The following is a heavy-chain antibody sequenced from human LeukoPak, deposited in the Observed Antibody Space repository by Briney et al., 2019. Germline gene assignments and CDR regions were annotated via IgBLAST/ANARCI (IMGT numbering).Heavy chain of an antibody. CDR3: APTGGRWYLPYFDY. D-gene: IGHD2-15*01. Sequence: GGSLRLSCAASGFTFSSYAMSWVRQAPGKGLEWVSVISGSGGSTYYADSVKGRFTISRDNSKNTLYLQMNSLRAEDTAVYYCAPTGGRWYLPYFDYWGQGTLVTVSS. CDR2: ISGSGGST. CDR1: GFTFSSYA. V-gene: IGHV3-23*01. J-gene: IGHJ4*02.